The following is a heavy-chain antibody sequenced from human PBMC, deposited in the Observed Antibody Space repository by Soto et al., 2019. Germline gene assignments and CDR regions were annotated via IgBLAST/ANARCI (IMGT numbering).Heavy chain of an antibody. Sequence: QVLLVQSGDEEKKPGASVKVSCKASGYTFTSYAMHWVRQAPGQRLEWMGWINAGNGNTKYSQKFQGRVTITRDTSASTAYMELSSLRSEDTAVYYCARVFGYQGYFDYWGQGTLVTVSS. V-gene: IGHV1-3*05. D-gene: IGHD5-18*01. CDR1: GYTFTSYA. J-gene: IGHJ4*02. CDR2: INAGNGNT. CDR3: ARVFGYQGYFDY.